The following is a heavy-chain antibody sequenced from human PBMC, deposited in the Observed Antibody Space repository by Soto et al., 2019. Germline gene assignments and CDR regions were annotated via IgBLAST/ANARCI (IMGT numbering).Heavy chain of an antibody. D-gene: IGHD3-9*01. J-gene: IGHJ5*02. CDR3: RRDGAYYDMMTGYYATHCDP. CDR2: INPNSGGT. V-gene: IGHV1-2*02. Sequence: ASVKFSFKASGYTFTGYYMHGVRQAPGQGREWMGWINPNSGGTNYAQKFQGRVTMTRDTSISTAYMELRRLRSDDTAVYYCRRDGAYYDMMTGYYATHCDPWGQGTLVTVSS. CDR1: GYTFTGYY.